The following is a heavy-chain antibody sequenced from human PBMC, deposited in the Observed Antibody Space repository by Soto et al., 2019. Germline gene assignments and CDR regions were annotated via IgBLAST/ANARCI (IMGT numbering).Heavy chain of an antibody. J-gene: IGHJ4*02. CDR2: ISAHNGNT. V-gene: IGHV1-18*01. CDR3: ARGRYGDY. Sequence: QVNLVQSGAEVKKPGASVKVSCKASGYTFTSYGITWVRQAPGQGLEWMGWISAHNGNTDYAQKLQGRVIVTRDTSTRTAYMELRSLISDDTAVYYCARGRYGDYWGQGALVTVSS. D-gene: IGHD1-1*01. CDR1: GYTFTSYG.